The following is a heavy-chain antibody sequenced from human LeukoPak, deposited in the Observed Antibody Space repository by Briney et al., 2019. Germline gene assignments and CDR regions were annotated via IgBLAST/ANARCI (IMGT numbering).Heavy chain of an antibody. J-gene: IGHJ6*02. V-gene: IGHV4-59*01. Sequence: PSETLSLTCTVSGVSISNYYWSWIRQSPGKGLEWIGYIYYSGSTNYNPSLKSRVTISVDTSKSQFSLKLSSVTAADTAVYYCARVGGTNHYYYGMDVWGQGTAVTVSS. CDR1: GVSISNYY. D-gene: IGHD1-26*01. CDR3: ARVGGTNHYYYGMDV. CDR2: IYYSGST.